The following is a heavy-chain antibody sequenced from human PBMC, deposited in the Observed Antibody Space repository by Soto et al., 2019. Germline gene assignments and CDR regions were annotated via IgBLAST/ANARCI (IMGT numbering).Heavy chain of an antibody. Sequence: PSETLSVTCAFYVGSFSVYYWSWIRQPPGKGLEWIGEINHSGSTNYNPSLKSRVTISVDTSKNQFSLKLSSVTAADTAVYYCARVLDYYDSSGNRMNWFDPWGQGTMVTVSS. J-gene: IGHJ5*02. CDR2: INHSGST. CDR3: ARVLDYYDSSGNRMNWFDP. CDR1: VGSFSVYY. D-gene: IGHD3-22*01. V-gene: IGHV4-34*01.